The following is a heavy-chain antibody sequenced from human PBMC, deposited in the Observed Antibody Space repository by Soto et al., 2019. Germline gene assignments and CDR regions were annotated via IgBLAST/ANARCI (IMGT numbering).Heavy chain of an antibody. V-gene: IGHV4-34*01. CDR3: ARGRGAVAGTPDY. Sequence: PSETLSLTCAVYGGSFSGYYWSWIRQPPGKGLEWIGEINHSGSTNYNPSLKSRVTISVDTSKNQFSLKLSSVTAADTAVYYCARGRGAVAGTPDYWGQGTLVTVSS. D-gene: IGHD6-19*01. J-gene: IGHJ4*02. CDR2: INHSGST. CDR1: GGSFSGYY.